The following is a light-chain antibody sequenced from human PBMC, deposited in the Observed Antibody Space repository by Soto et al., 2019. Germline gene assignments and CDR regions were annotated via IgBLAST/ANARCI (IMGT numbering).Light chain of an antibody. CDR2: AAS. V-gene: IGKV1D-16*01. Sequence: DIQMTQSPSSLSASVGDKVTITCRASQGVSRWLAWFQQKPGEAPKSLIYAASTLQSGVPSRFSARGSETDFTLTISSLQPEDFATYYCQQYHTFPLTFGGGTKVEIK. CDR1: QGVSRW. J-gene: IGKJ4*01. CDR3: QQYHTFPLT.